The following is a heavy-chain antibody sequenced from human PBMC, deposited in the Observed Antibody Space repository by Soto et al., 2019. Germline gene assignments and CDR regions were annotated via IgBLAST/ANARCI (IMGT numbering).Heavy chain of an antibody. Sequence: PGGSLRLCCAASGFTFSSYGMHWVRQAPGKGLEWVAVIWYDGSNKYYADSVKGRFTISRDNSKNTLYLQMNSLRAEDTAVYYCARASSSSVDFDYWGQGTLVTASS. J-gene: IGHJ4*02. V-gene: IGHV3-33*01. D-gene: IGHD6-6*01. CDR3: ARASSSSVDFDY. CDR2: IWYDGSNK. CDR1: GFTFSSYG.